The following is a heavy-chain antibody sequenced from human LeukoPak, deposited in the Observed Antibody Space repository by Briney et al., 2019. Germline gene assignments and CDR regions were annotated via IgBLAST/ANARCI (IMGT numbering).Heavy chain of an antibody. CDR2: IYSGGST. CDR3: ARELVGATRFDY. D-gene: IGHD1-26*01. V-gene: IGHV3-66*01. CDR1: GFTFSSYA. J-gene: IGHJ4*02. Sequence: PGGSLRLSCAASGFTFSSYAMSWVRQAPGKGLEWVSVIYSGGSTYYADSVKGRFTISRDNSKNTLYLQMNSLRAEDTAVYYCARELVGATRFDYWGQGTLVTVSS.